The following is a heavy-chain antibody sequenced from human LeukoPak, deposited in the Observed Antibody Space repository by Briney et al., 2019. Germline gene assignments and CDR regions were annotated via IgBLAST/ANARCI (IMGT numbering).Heavy chain of an antibody. V-gene: IGHV1-69*05. J-gene: IGHJ6*03. Sequence: SVKVSCKASGYTYTSYGISWVRQAPGQGLEWMGGIIPIFGTANYAQKFQGRVTITTDESTSTAYMELSSLRSEDTAVYYCTRGARFGVVLMRWYYYYMDVWGKGTTVTVSS. D-gene: IGHD3-3*01. CDR3: TRGARFGVVLMRWYYYYMDV. CDR1: GYTYTSYG. CDR2: IIPIFGTA.